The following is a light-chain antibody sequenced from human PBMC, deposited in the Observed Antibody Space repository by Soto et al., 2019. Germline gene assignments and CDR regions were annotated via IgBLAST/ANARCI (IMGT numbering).Light chain of an antibody. V-gene: IGKV3-20*01. CDR3: QQYGGTPPIT. CDR2: GAS. Sequence: IVNTKSPATLSVSPGERSTLSCRAGQKISSRYLAWYLQKPGQAPTFLIYGASSRATGIPDRLSGSGCGTDFTLTISRLEPEDFAVYYCQQYGGTPPITFGQGTRLEIK. CDR1: QKISSRY. J-gene: IGKJ5*01.